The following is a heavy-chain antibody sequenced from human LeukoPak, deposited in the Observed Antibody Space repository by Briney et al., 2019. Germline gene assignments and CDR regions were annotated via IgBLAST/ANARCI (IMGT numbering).Heavy chain of an antibody. V-gene: IGHV4-59*01. CDR2: IYYSGST. CDR3: ASSPLCSSGWYGSV. D-gene: IGHD6-13*01. J-gene: IGHJ4*02. Sequence: SETLSLTCTVSGGSISSYYWSWIRQPPGKGLEWIGYIYYSGSTNYNPSLKSRVTISVDTSKNQFSLKLSSVTAADTAVYYCASSPLCSSGWYGSVWGQGTLVTVSS. CDR1: GGSISSYY.